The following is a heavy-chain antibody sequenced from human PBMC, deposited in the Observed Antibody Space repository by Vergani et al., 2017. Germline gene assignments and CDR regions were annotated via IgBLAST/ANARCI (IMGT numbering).Heavy chain of an antibody. V-gene: IGHV3-74*03. D-gene: IGHD3-9*01. CDR3: ARARCIETCYMSKWLDS. Sequence: EVHLAESGGGFFQPGGSLRLSCSASGFSFNSYWMHWVRQVPGKGLLWVSRIKSDGSITAYADSVKGRFTISRDNAQNTLYLQMNSLRVEDTGVYYCARARCIETCYMSKWLDSWGQGTLVTVSS. CDR1: GFSFNSYW. J-gene: IGHJ5*01. CDR2: IKSDGSIT.